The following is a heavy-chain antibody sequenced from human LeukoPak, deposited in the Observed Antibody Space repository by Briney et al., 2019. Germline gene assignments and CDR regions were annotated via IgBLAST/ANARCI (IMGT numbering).Heavy chain of an antibody. Sequence: AGGSLRLSCAASGFTVSSNYMSWVRQAPGKGLEWVSVIYSGGSTYYADSVKGRFTISRDNSKNTLYLQMNSLRAEDTAVYYCARDRRYYDILTGYFPDYWGQGTLVTVSS. D-gene: IGHD3-9*01. J-gene: IGHJ4*02. CDR1: GFTVSSNY. CDR2: IYSGGST. CDR3: ARDRRYYDILTGYFPDY. V-gene: IGHV3-53*05.